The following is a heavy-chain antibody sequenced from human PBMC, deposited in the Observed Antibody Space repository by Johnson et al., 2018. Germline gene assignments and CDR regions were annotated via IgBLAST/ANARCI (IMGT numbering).Heavy chain of an antibody. J-gene: IGHJ4*02. CDR1: GFTFSDYY. CDR3: GRDSARMLRGAMIY. CDR2: ISFSGSTI. V-gene: IGHV3-11*04. Sequence: QVQLVESGGGLVKPGGSLRLSCAVSGFTFSDYYMSWIRQAPGKGLEWIAYISFSGSTIYYADSVKGRFTISRDNHKNSLYLQINSLSAEDTAVYYWGRDSARMLRGAMIYWGQGTLVTGSS. D-gene: IGHD3-10*01.